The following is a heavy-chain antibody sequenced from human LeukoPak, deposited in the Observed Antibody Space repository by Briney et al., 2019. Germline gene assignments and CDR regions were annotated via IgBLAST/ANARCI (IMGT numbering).Heavy chain of an antibody. D-gene: IGHD2-2*02. J-gene: IGHJ5*02. CDR1: GGSISSYY. Sequence: KPSETLSLTCTVSGGSISSYYWSWIRQPPGKGLEWIGYIYYSGSTNYNPSLKSRVTISVDTSKNQFSLKLSSVNAADTAVYYCARGTGTVVPAAIDWFDPWGQGTLVTVSS. CDR3: ARGTGTVVPAAIDWFDP. CDR2: IYYSGST. V-gene: IGHV4-59*01.